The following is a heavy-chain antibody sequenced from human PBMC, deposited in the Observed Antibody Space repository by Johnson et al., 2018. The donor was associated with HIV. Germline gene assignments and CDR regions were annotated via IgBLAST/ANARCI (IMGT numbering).Heavy chain of an antibody. CDR3: ARDFVAFGECTAFDI. D-gene: IGHD3-10*01. J-gene: IGHJ3*02. CDR1: GFTLDDYG. CDR2: INWNGGST. V-gene: IGHV3-20*04. Sequence: VQLVESGGVLVKPGGSLRLSCAASGFTLDDYGMAWVRQAPGKGLEWVSGINWNGGSTGYADSVKGRFTISRDNATNSLYLQMNSLRAEDTALYYCARDFVAFGECTAFDIWGQGTMVTVSS.